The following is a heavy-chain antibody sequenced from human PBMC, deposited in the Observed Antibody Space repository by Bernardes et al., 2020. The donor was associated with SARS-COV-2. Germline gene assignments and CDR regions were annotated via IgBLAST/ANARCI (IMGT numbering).Heavy chain of an antibody. CDR1: GFTFSTYS. D-gene: IGHD1-26*01. J-gene: IGHJ4*02. CDR2: ITYNGYST. CDR3: AKRRILGTDPGNHFDS. V-gene: IGHV3-23*01. Sequence: GGSLRLSCAASGFTFSTYSMNWVRQAPGKGLEWVSAITYNGYSTYDADSVKGRFTISRDNSKNTLYLQMNSLRAEDTAIYYCAKRRILGTDPGNHFDSWGQGTLVTVSS.